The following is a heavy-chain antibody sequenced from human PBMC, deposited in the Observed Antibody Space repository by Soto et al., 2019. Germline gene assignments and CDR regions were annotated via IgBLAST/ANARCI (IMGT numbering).Heavy chain of an antibody. J-gene: IGHJ3*02. Sequence: GGSLRLSCVASGFPFSSYAMSWVRQTPGKGLEWVSGISGSGGRTYYADSVKGRFTISRDNSNNTLSLQMHILRVEDTAVYFCGKGGYYSRFAIWGQGPMVTVSS. D-gene: IGHD3-16*01. CDR1: GFPFSSYA. CDR3: GKGGYYSRFAI. V-gene: IGHV3-23*01. CDR2: ISGSGGRT.